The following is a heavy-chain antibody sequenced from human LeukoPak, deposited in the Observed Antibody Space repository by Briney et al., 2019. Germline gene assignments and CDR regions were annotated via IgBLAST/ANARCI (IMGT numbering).Heavy chain of an antibody. V-gene: IGHV4-31*03. CDR1: GGSISSGNYY. J-gene: IGHJ6*02. D-gene: IGHD3-3*01. CDR3: ARDRYDSYPMDV. CDR2: ISYSGST. Sequence: PSETLSLTCTVSGGSISSGNYYWTWIRQHPGKGLEWLGYISYSGSTYYNPSLKSRVTLSVDTSENQFSLKLSSVTAADTAVYYCARDRYDSYPMDVWGQGTTVTVSS.